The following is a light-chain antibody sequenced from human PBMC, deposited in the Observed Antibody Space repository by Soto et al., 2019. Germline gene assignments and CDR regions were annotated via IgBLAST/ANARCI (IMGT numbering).Light chain of an antibody. CDR2: GAS. J-gene: IGKJ5*01. CDR1: QSVSSY. V-gene: IGKV3D-15*01. Sequence: RVMTQARDSLALGPRVGLGLRRITSQSVSSYLAWYQQKPGQAPRLLIYGASSRATGIPARFSGSGSGKELILTISSLPSEDFGVDYCQQYNNWPPITFGQGTRLEIK. CDR3: QQYNNWPPIT.